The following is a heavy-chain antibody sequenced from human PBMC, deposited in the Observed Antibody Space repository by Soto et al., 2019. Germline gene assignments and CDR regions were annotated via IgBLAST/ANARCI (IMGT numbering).Heavy chain of an antibody. CDR3: AKDHGRVGYYDSSGLFDY. V-gene: IGHV3-30*18. Sequence: GGSLRLSCAASGFTFSSYGMHWVRQAPGKGLEWVAVISYDGSNKYYADSVKGRFTISRDNSKNTLYLQMNSLRAEDTAVYYCAKDHGRVGYYDSSGLFDYWGQGTLVTVSS. D-gene: IGHD3-22*01. J-gene: IGHJ4*02. CDR1: GFTFSSYG. CDR2: ISYDGSNK.